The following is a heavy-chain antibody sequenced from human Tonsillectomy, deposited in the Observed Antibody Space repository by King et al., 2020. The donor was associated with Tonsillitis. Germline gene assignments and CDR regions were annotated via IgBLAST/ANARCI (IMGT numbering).Heavy chain of an antibody. CDR1: GFTFSNYW. CDR3: ARDLNPRLEGSPYYYDAFDF. J-gene: IGHJ3*01. V-gene: IGHV3-7*03. Sequence: VQLVESGGGLVQPGGSLRLSCAASGFTFSNYWMTWVRQAPGKGLEWVANIKRDGSETHYVDSVRGRFTISRDNAENSLFPQMSSLRAEDTALYYCARDLNPRLEGSPYYYDAFDFWGQGTMVTVSS. D-gene: IGHD2/OR15-2a*01. CDR2: IKRDGSET.